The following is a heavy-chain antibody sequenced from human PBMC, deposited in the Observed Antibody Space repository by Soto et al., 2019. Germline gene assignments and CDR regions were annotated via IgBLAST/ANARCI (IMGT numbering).Heavy chain of an antibody. CDR1: GFTFSDHY. V-gene: IGHV3-72*01. Sequence: GSLRLSCAASGFTFSDHYMDWVRQAPGKGLEWVGRTRNKANSYTTEYAASVKGRFTISRDDSKNSLYLQMNSLKTEDTAVYYCASTWAYYYYGMDVWGQGTTVTVSS. CDR2: TRNKANSYTT. D-gene: IGHD1-26*01. CDR3: ASTWAYYYYGMDV. J-gene: IGHJ6*02.